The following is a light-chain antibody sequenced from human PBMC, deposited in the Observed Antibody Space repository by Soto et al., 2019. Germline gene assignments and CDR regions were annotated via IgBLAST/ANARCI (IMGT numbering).Light chain of an antibody. CDR2: DNN. CDR3: GTWDSSLSAHVV. CDR1: SSNIGNNY. V-gene: IGLV1-51*01. J-gene: IGLJ2*01. Sequence: QSVLTQPPSVSAAPGQKVTSSCSGSSSNIGNNYVSWYQQLPGTAPKLLIYDNNKRPSGSPDRFSGSKSGTSATLGITGLQTGDEADYYCGTWDSSLSAHVVFGGGTKLTVL.